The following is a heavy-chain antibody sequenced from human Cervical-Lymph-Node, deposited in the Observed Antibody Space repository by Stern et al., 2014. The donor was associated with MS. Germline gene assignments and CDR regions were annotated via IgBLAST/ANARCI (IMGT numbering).Heavy chain of an antibody. Sequence: VQLVESGGGVVQPGRSLRLSCAASGFIFSNYAAHWVRQPPGKGLEVVAIISFDGRDKYYTNSVKGRFTVTRDNSKNRLYLEMNSLRLEDTAVYYCAKGGSGSYLDWGQGSLVTVSS. V-gene: IGHV3-30*04. CDR2: ISFDGRDK. D-gene: IGHD1-26*01. CDR3: AKGGSGSYLD. CDR1: GFIFSNYA. J-gene: IGHJ4*02.